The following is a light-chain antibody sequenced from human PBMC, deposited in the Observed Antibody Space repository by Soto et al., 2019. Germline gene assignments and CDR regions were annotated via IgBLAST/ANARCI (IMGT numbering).Light chain of an antibody. CDR1: QSISGW. Sequence: PSTLSASVGDRVTITCRASQSISGWLAWYQQKPGEAPKLLIYDASTLESGVPSRFSGSGSETQFTLTISSLQPDDFATYYCQQYTTYPWTFGQGTKVDIK. J-gene: IGKJ1*01. CDR3: QQYTTYPWT. V-gene: IGKV1-5*01. CDR2: DAS.